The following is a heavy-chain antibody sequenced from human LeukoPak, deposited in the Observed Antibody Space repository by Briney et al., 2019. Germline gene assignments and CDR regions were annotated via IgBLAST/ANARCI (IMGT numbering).Heavy chain of an antibody. CDR2: IYSTGST. V-gene: IGHV4-39*07. Sequence: SETLSLTCTLSGGTVTSSTYFWGWIRQPPGKGLEWIGRIYSTGSTNYNPSLKSRVTMSVDTSKNQFSLRLRSVTAADTAVYYCARQIASAGTAGFDFWGQGALVTVSS. CDR3: ARQIASAGTAGFDF. J-gene: IGHJ4*02. D-gene: IGHD6-13*01. CDR1: GGTVTSSTYF.